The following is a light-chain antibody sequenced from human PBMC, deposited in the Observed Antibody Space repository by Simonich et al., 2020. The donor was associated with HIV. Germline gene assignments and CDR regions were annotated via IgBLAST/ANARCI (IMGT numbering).Light chain of an antibody. CDR1: QSVLYSSNNKNY. Sequence: DIVMTQSPDSLAVSLGERATIHCKYSQSVLYSSNNKNYLAWYQQKPGQPPKLLIYWASTRESGVPDRFSGSGSGTDFTLTINSLQAEDVAVYYCQQYYSTLSYTFGQGTKLEIK. CDR3: QQYYSTLSYT. V-gene: IGKV4-1*01. J-gene: IGKJ2*01. CDR2: WAS.